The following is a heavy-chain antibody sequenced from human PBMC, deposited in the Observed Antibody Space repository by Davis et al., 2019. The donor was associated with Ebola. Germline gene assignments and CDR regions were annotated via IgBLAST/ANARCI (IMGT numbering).Heavy chain of an antibody. D-gene: IGHD3-3*01. Sequence: PGGSLRLSCAASGFTVSSNWMSWVRQAPGKGLEWVSVTYSGGSTYYADSLKGRFTISRDNAKNSLYLQMNSLRAEDTAVYYCARESAGSGVEAKNFYFYYGMDVWGQGATVTGSS. CDR2: TYSGGST. J-gene: IGHJ6*02. V-gene: IGHV3-53*01. CDR1: GFTVSSNW. CDR3: ARESAGSGVEAKNFYFYYGMDV.